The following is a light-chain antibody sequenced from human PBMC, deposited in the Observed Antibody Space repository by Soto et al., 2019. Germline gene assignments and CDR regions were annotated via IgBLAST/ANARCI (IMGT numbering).Light chain of an antibody. CDR3: RSYRASSTLWV. Sequence: QSALTQPASVSGSPGQSITISCTGTASDIGNYNYVSWYQQFPGKAPKLIIYGVSNRPSGVSARFSASKSGNTASLSISGLQAEDEADYYCRSYRASSTLWVFGGGTKVTVL. CDR1: ASDIGNYNY. J-gene: IGLJ3*02. V-gene: IGLV2-14*01. CDR2: GVS.